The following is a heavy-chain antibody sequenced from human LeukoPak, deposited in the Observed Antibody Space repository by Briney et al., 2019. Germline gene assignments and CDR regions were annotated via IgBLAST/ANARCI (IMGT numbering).Heavy chain of an antibody. D-gene: IGHD6-13*01. CDR1: GGSISSSGYY. CDR3: ARRIAAAGGFDAFDI. Sequence: PPETLSLTCTVSGGSISSSGYYWGWIRQPPGKGLEWIGNIYHSGTTYYNPSLRSRVTKSVDTSKNQFSLKLSSVTAADTAVYYCARRIAAAGGFDAFDIWGQGTMVTVSS. CDR2: IYHSGTT. V-gene: IGHV4-39*01. J-gene: IGHJ3*02.